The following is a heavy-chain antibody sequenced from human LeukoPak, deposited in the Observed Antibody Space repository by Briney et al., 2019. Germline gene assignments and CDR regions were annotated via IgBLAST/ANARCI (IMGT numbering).Heavy chain of an antibody. CDR1: GGSINNYY. V-gene: IGHV4-59*01. CDR2: FFYTGNT. J-gene: IGHJ5*02. Sequence: SETLSLTCTVSGGSINNYYWSWIRQPPEKGLEWIGYFFYTGNTNYNPSLRSRATISVDMSKRQFSLELTSVTAADTAVYYCARGSCSGGTCSGWFDPWGQGTLVTVSS. CDR3: ARGSCSGGTCSGWFDP. D-gene: IGHD2-15*01.